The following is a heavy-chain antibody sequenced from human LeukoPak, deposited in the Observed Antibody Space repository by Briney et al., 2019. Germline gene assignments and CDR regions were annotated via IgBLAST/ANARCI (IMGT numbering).Heavy chain of an antibody. D-gene: IGHD2-15*01. CDR2: IYYSGST. CDR1: GGSISSSSYY. V-gene: IGHV4-39*07. J-gene: IGHJ5*02. CDR3: ARGSGGRYCSGGSCYLGGYWFDP. Sequence: PSETLSLTCTVSGGSISSSSYYWGWLRQPPGKGLEWIGSIYYSGSTYYNPSLKSRVTISVDTSKNQFSLKLSSVTAADTAVYYCARGSGGRYCSGGSCYLGGYWFDPWGQGTLVTVSS.